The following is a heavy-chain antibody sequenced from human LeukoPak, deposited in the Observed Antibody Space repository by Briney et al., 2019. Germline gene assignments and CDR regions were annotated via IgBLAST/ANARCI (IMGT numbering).Heavy chain of an antibody. CDR2: INHRGST. CDR3: ARGFGYDAFDI. CDR1: GGSFRGYY. D-gene: IGHD3-10*01. V-gene: IGHV4-34*01. Sequence: SETLSLTCTIWGGSFRGYYWSWIRQPPGKGLEGSGEINHRGSTNYNPSLKSRVTIPVDTSKNQCSLKLSSVTAADTAVYYCARGFGYDAFDIWGQGTMVTVSS. J-gene: IGHJ3*02.